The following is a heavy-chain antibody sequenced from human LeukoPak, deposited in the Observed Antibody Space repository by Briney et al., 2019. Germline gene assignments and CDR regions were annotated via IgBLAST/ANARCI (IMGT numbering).Heavy chain of an antibody. Sequence: TGGSLRLSCAASGFTFSSYAMSWVRQAPGKGLEWVSAISGSGGSTYYADSAKGRFTISRDNSKNTLYLQMNSLRAEDTAVYYCASPVSGYCSGGSCYSSEPDYYYYYGMDVWGQGTTVTVSS. CDR2: ISGSGGST. D-gene: IGHD2-15*01. J-gene: IGHJ6*02. CDR3: ASPVSGYCSGGSCYSSEPDYYYYYGMDV. CDR1: GFTFSSYA. V-gene: IGHV3-23*01.